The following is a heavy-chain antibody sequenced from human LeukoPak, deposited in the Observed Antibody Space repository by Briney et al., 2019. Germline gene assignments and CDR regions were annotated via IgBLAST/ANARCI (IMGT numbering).Heavy chain of an antibody. V-gene: IGHV1-2*04. Sequence: ASVKVSCKASGYTFTGYYMHWVRQAPGQGLEWMGWINPNSGGTNYAQKFQGWVTMTRDTSISTAYMELSRLRSDDTAVYYCARDRSDSSGYFDYYYGMDVWGQGTTVTVSS. CDR1: GYTFTGYY. J-gene: IGHJ6*02. CDR2: INPNSGGT. D-gene: IGHD3-22*01. CDR3: ARDRSDSSGYFDYYYGMDV.